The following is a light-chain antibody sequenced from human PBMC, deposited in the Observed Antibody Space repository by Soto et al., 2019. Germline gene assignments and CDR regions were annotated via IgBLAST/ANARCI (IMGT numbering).Light chain of an antibody. Sequence: EIVMTQSPATLSVSPGERVTLSCRASESVSNNVAWYQQKPGQAPRLLIYHAITRATGIPARFSGSGSGTELTRTISSLQSEDFAIYYWQQYNNWPLTFGGGTKVEI. CDR2: HAI. CDR3: QQYNNWPLT. CDR1: ESVSNN. V-gene: IGKV3-15*01. J-gene: IGKJ4*01.